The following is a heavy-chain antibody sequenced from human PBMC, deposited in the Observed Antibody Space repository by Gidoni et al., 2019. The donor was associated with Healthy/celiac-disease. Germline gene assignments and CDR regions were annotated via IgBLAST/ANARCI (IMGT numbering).Heavy chain of an antibody. Sequence: QVQLQQSGPGRVKPSQTLSLSCAISGASASSNSAAWNWIRQSPSRGLGWLGRTDYRSKCYNAYALSVKSRITINPDTSENQFSLQLNSVTPEDTAVYYCARDWYSSGWYGDNWFDPWGQGTLVTVSS. D-gene: IGHD6-19*01. CDR2: TDYRSKCYN. CDR1: GASASSNSAA. V-gene: IGHV6-1*01. J-gene: IGHJ5*02. CDR3: ARDWYSSGWYGDNWFDP.